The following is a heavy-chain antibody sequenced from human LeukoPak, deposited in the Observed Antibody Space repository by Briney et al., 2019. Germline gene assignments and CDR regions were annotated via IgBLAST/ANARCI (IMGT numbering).Heavy chain of an antibody. CDR3: AKEGPRRNYYGSGSYYNGVDYFDY. D-gene: IGHD3-10*01. CDR1: GFTFSSYA. Sequence: GGSLRLSCAASGFTFSSYAMSWVRQAPGKGLEWVSAISGSGGSTHYADSVKGRFTISRDNSKNTLYLQMNSLRAEDTAVYYCAKEGPRRNYYGSGSYYNGVDYFDYWGQGTLVTVSS. V-gene: IGHV3-23*01. J-gene: IGHJ4*02. CDR2: ISGSGGST.